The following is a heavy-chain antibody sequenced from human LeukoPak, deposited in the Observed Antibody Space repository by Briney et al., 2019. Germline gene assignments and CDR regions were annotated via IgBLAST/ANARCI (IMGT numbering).Heavy chain of an antibody. V-gene: IGHV3-66*01. J-gene: IGHJ4*02. D-gene: IGHD2-15*01. CDR2: ILGGGTT. CDR1: GFTVSSNH. CDR3: ARAYSNAFHI. Sequence: GGSLRLSCAASGFTVSSNHMTWVRQAPGKGLEWVSLILGGGTTYYADSVKGRFTISRDNSENTLYLQMNSLRADDTAVYYCARAYSNAFHIWGQGTLVTVST.